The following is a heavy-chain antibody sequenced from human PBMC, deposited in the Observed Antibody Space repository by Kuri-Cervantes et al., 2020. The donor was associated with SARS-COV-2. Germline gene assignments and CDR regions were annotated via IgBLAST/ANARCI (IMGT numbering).Heavy chain of an antibody. CDR1: GFTFSSYA. J-gene: IGHJ4*02. D-gene: IGHD5-12*01. V-gene: IGHV3-30*04. CDR3: ARVGPGDIVATIQGWPLDY. Sequence: GESLKISCAASGFTFSSYAMHWVRQAPGKGLEWVALISYDGGTTYYADSAKGRFTISRDNAKNSLYLQMNSLRAEDTAVYYCARVGPGDIVATIQGWPLDYWGQGTLVTVSS. CDR2: ISYDGGTT.